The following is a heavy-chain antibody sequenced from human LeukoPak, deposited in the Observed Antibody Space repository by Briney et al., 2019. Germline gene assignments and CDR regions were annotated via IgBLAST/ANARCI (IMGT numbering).Heavy chain of an antibody. CDR1: TFTLSSYE. J-gene: IGHJ5*02. D-gene: IGHD3-3*01. V-gene: IGHV3-48*03. CDR3: ARELTRSGPNWFDP. Sequence: GGSLRLSCTASTFTLSSYEINWVRQAPGKGLGWVSYISTSGTVIYYADSVRGRFTISRDNAKNSLYLQMNSLRAEDTAIYYCARELTRSGPNWFDPWGQGTLVIVSS. CDR2: ISTSGTVI.